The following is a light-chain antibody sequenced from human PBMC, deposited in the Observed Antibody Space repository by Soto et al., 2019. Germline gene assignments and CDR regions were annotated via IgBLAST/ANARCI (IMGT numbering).Light chain of an antibody. Sequence: QSALTQPASVSGSPGQSITIYCTGTSSDVGAYNFVSWHQQHPGKAPKLMIYNVYDRPSGISYRFSGSKSGNTASLTISGLQGEAEADYYYSAYSVSRTYVVGTGTKLTVL. J-gene: IGLJ1*01. CDR2: NVY. V-gene: IGLV2-14*03. CDR1: SSDVGAYNF. CDR3: SAYSVSRTYV.